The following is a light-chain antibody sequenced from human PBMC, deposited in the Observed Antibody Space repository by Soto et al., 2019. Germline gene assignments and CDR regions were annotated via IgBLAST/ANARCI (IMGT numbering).Light chain of an antibody. V-gene: IGKV3-11*01. Sequence: EVLVTQSPATLSLSPGARATLSCRASQSVGRYLAWYHQKPGQAPRLLIYDASKRATDIPTRFSGSGSGTDFTLTISSLEPEDFAVYYCQQRNNWPRITFGQGTRLEIK. CDR1: QSVGRY. CDR2: DAS. CDR3: QQRNNWPRIT. J-gene: IGKJ5*01.